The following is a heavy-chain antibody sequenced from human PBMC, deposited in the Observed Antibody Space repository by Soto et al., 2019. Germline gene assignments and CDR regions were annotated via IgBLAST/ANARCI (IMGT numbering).Heavy chain of an antibody. CDR3: ARLVFHCLRGSCDDYSFYGLDV. D-gene: IGHD2-15*01. J-gene: IGHJ6*02. CDR1: GGSISSTDHY. CDR2: IYFAGST. Sequence: HLQLQESGPGLVKASETLSLTCTVSGGSISSTDHYWGWVRQPPGKGLEWLGSIYFAGSTFHNPALKGRATIFVDTSRNQFSLRLTTVTASDTAVYYCARLVFHCLRGSCDDYSFYGLDVWGQGTTVTVSS. V-gene: IGHV4-39*01.